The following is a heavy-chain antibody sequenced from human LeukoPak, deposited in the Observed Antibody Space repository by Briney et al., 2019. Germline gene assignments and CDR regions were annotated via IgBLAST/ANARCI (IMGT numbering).Heavy chain of an antibody. CDR2: IYPGDSDT. CDR1: GYSFTNYW. D-gene: IGHD5-18*01. Sequence: GESLKISFQGSGYSFTNYWIGWGRQMPGKGLEWMGIIYPGDSDTRYSPSFQGQVTISADKSISTAYLQWSSLKASDTAMYYCARQRWTATAPFDYWGQGTLVTVSS. J-gene: IGHJ4*02. V-gene: IGHV5-51*01. CDR3: ARQRWTATAPFDY.